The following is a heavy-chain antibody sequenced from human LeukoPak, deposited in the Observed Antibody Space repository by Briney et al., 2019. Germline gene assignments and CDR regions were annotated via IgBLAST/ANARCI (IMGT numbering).Heavy chain of an antibody. D-gene: IGHD1-7*01. V-gene: IGHV3-30*04. CDR2: ISYDGSNK. J-gene: IGHJ4*02. Sequence: GGSLRLSCAASGFTFSSYAMHWVRQAPGKGLEWVAVISYDGSNKYYADSVKGRFTISRDNSKNTLYLQMNSLRAEDTAVYYCARGTYYFDYWGQGTLVTVSS. CDR3: ARGTYYFDY. CDR1: GFTFSSYA.